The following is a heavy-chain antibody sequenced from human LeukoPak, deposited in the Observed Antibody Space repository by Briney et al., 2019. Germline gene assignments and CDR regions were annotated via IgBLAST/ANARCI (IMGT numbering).Heavy chain of an antibody. Sequence: PSETLSLTCTVSGGSISSSSYYWGWIRQPPGKGLEWIGSIYYSGSTYYNPSLKSRVTISVDTSKNQFSLKLSSVTAADTAVYYCARPSRGYDYGAFDYWGQGTLVTVSS. V-gene: IGHV4-39*01. J-gene: IGHJ4*02. CDR1: GGSISSSSYY. CDR2: IYYSGST. D-gene: IGHD5-12*01. CDR3: ARPSRGYDYGAFDY.